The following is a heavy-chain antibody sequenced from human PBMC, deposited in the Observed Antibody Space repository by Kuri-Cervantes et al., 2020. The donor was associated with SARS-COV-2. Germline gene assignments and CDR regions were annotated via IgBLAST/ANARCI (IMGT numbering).Heavy chain of an antibody. D-gene: IGHD5-18*01. CDR2: IIPIFGTA. Sequence: SVKVSWKASGGTFSSYAISWVRQAPGQGLEWMGGIIPIFGTANYAQKFQGRVTITADESTSTAYMELSSLRSEDTAVYYCATFWTDTAMAENWFDPWGQGTLVTVSS. V-gene: IGHV1-69*13. CDR1: GGTFSSYA. J-gene: IGHJ5*02. CDR3: ATFWTDTAMAENWFDP.